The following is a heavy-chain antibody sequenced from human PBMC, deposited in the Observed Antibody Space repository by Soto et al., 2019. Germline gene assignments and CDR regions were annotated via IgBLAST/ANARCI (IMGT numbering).Heavy chain of an antibody. J-gene: IGHJ5*02. Sequence: QLQLQESGSGLVKPSQTLSLTCAVSGGSISSGGYSWSWIRQPPGKGLEWIGYIYHSGNIYYNPSLKSRVTLSVDRSKNQFSLKLISVTAPYTAVYYSARIPSPWGQGTLVTVSS. V-gene: IGHV4-30-2*01. CDR3: ARIPSP. CDR1: GGSISSGGYS. CDR2: IYHSGNI.